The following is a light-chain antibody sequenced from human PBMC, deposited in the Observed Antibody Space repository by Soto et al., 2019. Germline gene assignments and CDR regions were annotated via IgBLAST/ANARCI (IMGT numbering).Light chain of an antibody. J-gene: IGKJ2*01. Sequence: IEMTQSPSTLSASVGDRVTLTCRATESIGTWLAWYQQKPGKAPKLLISDASTLASGVPSRFSGSGSETEFTLTISSLQPDDFATYYCQQYYTFSPYTFGQGTKLEI. CDR2: DAS. CDR3: QQYYTFSPYT. V-gene: IGKV1-5*01. CDR1: ESIGTW.